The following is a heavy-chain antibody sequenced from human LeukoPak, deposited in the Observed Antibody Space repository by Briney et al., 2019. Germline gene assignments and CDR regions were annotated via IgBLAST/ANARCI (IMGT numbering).Heavy chain of an antibody. CDR2: ISSSSRYI. CDR1: GFTFSSYS. CDR3: ARVGYYYDSSGYYYYFDY. V-gene: IGHV3-21*01. J-gene: IGHJ4*02. D-gene: IGHD3-22*01. Sequence: PGGSLRLSCAASGFTFSSYSMNWVRQAPGKGLEWVSSISSSSRYIYYAGSVKGRFTISRDNAKNSLYLQMNSLRAEDTAVYYCARVGYYYDSSGYYYYFDYWGQGTLVTVSS.